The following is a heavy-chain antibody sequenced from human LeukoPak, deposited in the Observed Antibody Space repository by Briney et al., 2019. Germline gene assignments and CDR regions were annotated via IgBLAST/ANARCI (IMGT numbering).Heavy chain of an antibody. V-gene: IGHV4-34*01. CDR2: INHSGST. D-gene: IGHD1-26*01. CDR3: ASQGHHGKIVGTTLSYFYMDV. CDR1: GGSFSGYY. Sequence: SETLSLTCAVYGGSFSGYYWSWIRQPPGKGLEWIGEINHSGSTNYNPSLKSRVTISVDTPKNQFSLKLSSVTAPDTAFYYCASQGHHGKIVGTTLSYFYMDVWGKGTTVTVSS. J-gene: IGHJ6*03.